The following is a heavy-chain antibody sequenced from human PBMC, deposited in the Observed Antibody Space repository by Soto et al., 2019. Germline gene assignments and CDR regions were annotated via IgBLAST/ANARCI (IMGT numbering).Heavy chain of an antibody. CDR1: GYSFTTYW. CDR2: ICPGDSDT. Sequence: PWESLKISCKASGYSFTTYWIDWVPQMPGKGLEWVGIICPGDSDTRYSPYFQGQVTICSVKSISTAYLQWRSLKASDSAMYYCARRGAVVRGGAFDIWGQGTMVTVSS. V-gene: IGHV5-51*01. D-gene: IGHD3-22*01. CDR3: ARRGAVVRGGAFDI. J-gene: IGHJ3*02.